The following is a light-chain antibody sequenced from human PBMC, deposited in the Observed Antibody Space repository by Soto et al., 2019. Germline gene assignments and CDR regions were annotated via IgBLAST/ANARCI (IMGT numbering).Light chain of an antibody. J-gene: IGKJ2*01. Sequence: EVVWTQSPGTLSLSPGERATLSCRASQSITSSYLAWYQQKPGQAPRLVLYGASTRATVIPDRFSGSGSGTDFTLTISRLEPEDFAVYYCQQYGSSPYTFGLGTKLEI. CDR1: QSITSSY. CDR2: GAS. CDR3: QQYGSSPYT. V-gene: IGKV3-20*01.